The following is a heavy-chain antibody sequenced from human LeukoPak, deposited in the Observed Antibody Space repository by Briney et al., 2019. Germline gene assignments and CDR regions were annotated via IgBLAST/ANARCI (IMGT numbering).Heavy chain of an antibody. D-gene: IGHD1-20*01. CDR1: GGSISSYY. J-gene: IGHJ3*02. CDR3: ARTPRGNWNDAFDI. CDR2: IYYSGST. Sequence: SETLSLTCTVSGGSISSYYWSWIRQPPGKGLEWIGYIYYSGSTNYNPSLKSRVTISVDTSKNQFSLKLSSVTAADTAVYYCARTPRGNWNDAFDIWGQGTMVTVSS. V-gene: IGHV4-59*08.